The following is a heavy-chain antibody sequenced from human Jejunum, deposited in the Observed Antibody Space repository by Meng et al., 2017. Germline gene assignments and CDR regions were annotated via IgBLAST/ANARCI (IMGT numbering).Heavy chain of an antibody. V-gene: IGHV2-5*02. J-gene: IGHJ4*02. CDR3: GHKREETTVNYFDY. CDR2: IYWDDDT. D-gene: IGHD4-17*01. CDR1: GFSVPTAGVG. Sequence: SGPTLVKPTQTLTLTCTLSGFSVPTAGVGLGWIRQPPGKALELIALIYWDDDTRYSPSLKHRLTITKDTSKNKVILTMTDMDPVDTATYYCGHKREETTVNYFDYWGQGTLVTVSS.